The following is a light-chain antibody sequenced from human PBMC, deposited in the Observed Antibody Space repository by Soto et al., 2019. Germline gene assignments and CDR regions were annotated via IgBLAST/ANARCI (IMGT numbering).Light chain of an antibody. Sequence: EIVLTQSPATLSLSPGERATLSCRASQSVSSYLAWYQQQPGQAPRLLIYDASNRATGSPARFSGSGSGTDFTLTISSLEPEDFAVYHCQQRSNWPPITFGQGTRLEIK. CDR1: QSVSSY. CDR3: QQRSNWPPIT. V-gene: IGKV3-11*01. CDR2: DAS. J-gene: IGKJ5*01.